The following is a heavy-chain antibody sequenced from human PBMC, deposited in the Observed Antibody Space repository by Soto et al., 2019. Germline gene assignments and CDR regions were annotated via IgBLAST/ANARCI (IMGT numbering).Heavy chain of an antibody. Sequence: PSETLSLTCAVYGGSFSGYYWSWIRQPPGKGLEWIGEINHSGSTNYNPSLKSRVTISVDTSENQFSLKLSSVTAADTAVYYCASVDTAMAGFDYWGQGTLVTVSS. CDR3: ASVDTAMAGFDY. CDR1: GGSFSGYY. J-gene: IGHJ4*02. D-gene: IGHD5-18*01. CDR2: INHSGST. V-gene: IGHV4-34*01.